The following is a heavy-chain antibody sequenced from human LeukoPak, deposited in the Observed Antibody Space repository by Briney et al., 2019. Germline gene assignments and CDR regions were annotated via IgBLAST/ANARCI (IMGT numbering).Heavy chain of an antibody. V-gene: IGHV3-48*03. D-gene: IGHD3-10*02. CDR2: ISSSGSTI. CDR1: GFTFSSYA. J-gene: IGHJ6*04. Sequence: GGSLGLSCAASGFTFSSYAMNWVRQAPGKGLEWVSYISSSGSTIYYADSVKGRFTISRDNAKNSLYLQMNSLRAEDTAVYYCAELGITMIGGVWGKGTTVTISP. CDR3: AELGITMIGGV.